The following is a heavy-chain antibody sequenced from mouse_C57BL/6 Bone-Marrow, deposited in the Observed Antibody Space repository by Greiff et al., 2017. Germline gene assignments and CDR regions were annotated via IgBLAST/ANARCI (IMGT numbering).Heavy chain of an antibody. Sequence: VQLQQPGAELVRPGSSVKLSCKASGYTFTSYWMDWVKQRPGQGLEWIGNLYPSDSETHYNQKFKDKAKLTVDKSSSTAYMQLSSLTSEDSAVYYCAREFRAMDYWGQGTSVTVSS. J-gene: IGHJ4*01. CDR2: LYPSDSET. CDR3: AREFRAMDY. CDR1: GYTFTSYW. V-gene: IGHV1-61*01.